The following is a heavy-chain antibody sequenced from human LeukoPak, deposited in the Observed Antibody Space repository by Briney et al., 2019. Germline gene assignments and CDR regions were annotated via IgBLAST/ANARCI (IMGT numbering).Heavy chain of an antibody. J-gene: IGHJ6*02. V-gene: IGHV3-7*03. CDR2: INHNGNVN. Sequence: PGRSLRLSCAASGFTFSSYAMHWARQAPGKGLEWVASINHNGNVNYYVDSVKGRFTISRDNAKNSLYLQMSNLRAEDTAMYFCARGGGLDVWGQGATVTVSS. D-gene: IGHD3-16*01. CDR1: GFTFSSYA. CDR3: ARGGGLDV.